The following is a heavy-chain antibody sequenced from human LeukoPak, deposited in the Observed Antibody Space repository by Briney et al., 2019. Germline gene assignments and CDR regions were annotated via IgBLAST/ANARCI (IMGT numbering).Heavy chain of an antibody. V-gene: IGHV3-23*01. CDR3: AKSGGDYPHYYYMDV. CDR2: ISGSGGST. CDR1: GFTFSSYA. Sequence: GGSLRLSCAASGFTFSSYAMSWVRQAPGKGLEWVSAISGSGGSTYYADSVKGRFTISRDDSKNTLYLQMNSLRAEDTAVYYCAKSGGDYPHYYYMDVWGKGTTVTVSS. J-gene: IGHJ6*03. D-gene: IGHD4-17*01.